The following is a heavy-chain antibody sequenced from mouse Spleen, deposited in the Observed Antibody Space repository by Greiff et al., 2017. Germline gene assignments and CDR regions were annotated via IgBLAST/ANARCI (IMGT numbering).Heavy chain of an antibody. Sequence: QVQLQQSGAELVKPGASVKISCKASGYAFSSYWMNWVKQRPGKGLEWIGQIYPGDGDTNYNGKFKGKATLTADKSSSTAYMQLSSLTSEDSAVYFCARSNYYGSSLREYFDYWGQGTTLTVSS. CDR1: GYAFSSYW. CDR2: IYPGDGDT. J-gene: IGHJ2*01. D-gene: IGHD1-1*01. CDR3: ARSNYYGSSLREYFDY. V-gene: IGHV1-80*01.